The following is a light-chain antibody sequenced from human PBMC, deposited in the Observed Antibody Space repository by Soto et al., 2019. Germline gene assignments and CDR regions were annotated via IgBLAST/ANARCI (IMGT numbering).Light chain of an antibody. V-gene: IGLV2-14*01. CDR1: GSDVGAYNY. CDR3: TPYTGSTTLF. J-gene: IGLJ2*01. CDR2: DVS. Sequence: QSALTQPASVSGSPGQSIAISCTGTGSDVGAYNYVSWYQQHPGKAPKLIIFDVSSRPSGVSDRFSGSKSGNTASLTISGPQPDAESDNYCTPYTGSTTLFFGGGTKGTVL.